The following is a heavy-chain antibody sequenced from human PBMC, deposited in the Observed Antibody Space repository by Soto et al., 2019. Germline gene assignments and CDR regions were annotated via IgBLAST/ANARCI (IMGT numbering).Heavy chain of an antibody. D-gene: IGHD3-10*01. J-gene: IGHJ6*02. Sequence: QVQLVQSGAEVKEPGDSVRVSCEASGYTFTAYYIHWVRQAPGQGLEWMGWINPKFGDTTYAQDFQCRLTLTGGMSISTVYMDLSRLTSDDTAIYYCARNMDYYYGPGSGNGHGVWGQGTTVNVFS. CDR3: ARNMDYYYGPGSGNGHGV. CDR1: GYTFTAYY. CDR2: INPKFGDT. V-gene: IGHV1-2*02.